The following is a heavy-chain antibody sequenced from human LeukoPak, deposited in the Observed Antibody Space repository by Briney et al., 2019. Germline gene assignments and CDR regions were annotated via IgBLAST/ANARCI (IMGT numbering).Heavy chain of an antibody. V-gene: IGHV3-23*01. CDR3: AGEHSSGWYA. CDR2: ISGSGGST. Sequence: PGGSLRLSCAASGFTFSSYAMSWVRQAPGKGLEWVSAISGSGGSTYYADSVKGRFTISRDNSKNTLYLQMGSLRAEDMAVYYCAGEHSSGWYAWGQGTLVTVSS. CDR1: GFTFSSYA. J-gene: IGHJ5*02. D-gene: IGHD6-19*01.